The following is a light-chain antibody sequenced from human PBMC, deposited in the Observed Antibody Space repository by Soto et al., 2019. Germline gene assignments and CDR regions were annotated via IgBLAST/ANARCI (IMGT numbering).Light chain of an antibody. V-gene: IGLV2-14*01. Sequence: QSALTQPASVSGSPGQSITISCTGTSSDVGAYNYVSWYQQHPGKAPKLMIYDVSNRPSGVSNRFSGSKSGNTASLTISGLQPEDEADYYCSSYTSSSTLVFGGGTKLTV. CDR3: SSYTSSSTLV. CDR1: SSDVGAYNY. J-gene: IGLJ2*01. CDR2: DVS.